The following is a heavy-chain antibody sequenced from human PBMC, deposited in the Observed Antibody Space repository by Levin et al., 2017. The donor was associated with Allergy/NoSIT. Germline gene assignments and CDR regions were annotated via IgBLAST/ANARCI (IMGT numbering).Heavy chain of an antibody. V-gene: IGHV3-74*01. D-gene: IGHD2-21*02. J-gene: IGHJ4*02. CDR3: ASDCGGDCYSRVY. CDR2: INSDGSST. CDR1: GFTFSSYW. Sequence: RAGGSLRLSCAASGFTFSSYWMHWVRQAPGKGLVWVSRINSDGSSTTYADSVKGRFTISRDNAKNTLYLQMNSLRAEDTAVYYCASDCGGDCYSRVYWGQGTLVTVSS.